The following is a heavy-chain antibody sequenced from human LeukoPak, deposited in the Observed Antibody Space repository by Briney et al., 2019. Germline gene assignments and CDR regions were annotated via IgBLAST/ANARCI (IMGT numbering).Heavy chain of an antibody. CDR2: ISRSGSTI. Sequence: HPGGSLRLSCAASGFTFSRYSMNWVRQAPGKGLEWVSYISRSGSTIYYADSVKGRFTISRDDSKNTVFLQMNSLRAEDTAVYYCVKDGVSGNKNWDWFDPWGQGTLVTVSS. CDR3: VKDGVSGNKNWDWFDP. V-gene: IGHV3-48*01. CDR1: GFTFSRYS. J-gene: IGHJ5*02. D-gene: IGHD4-23*01.